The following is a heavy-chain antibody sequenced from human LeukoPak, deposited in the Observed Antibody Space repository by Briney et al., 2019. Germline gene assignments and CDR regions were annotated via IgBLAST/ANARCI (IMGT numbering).Heavy chain of an antibody. CDR1: GFTFSNAW. J-gene: IGHJ4*02. CDR2: IKSKTDGGTT. D-gene: IGHD3-10*01. Sequence: GSLRLSCAASGFTFSNAWMSWVRQAPGKGLEWVGRIKSKTDGGTTDYAAPVKGRFTISRDNSKNTLYLQMNSLKTEDTAVYYCSGSLGELTFFDSWGQGILVTVSS. CDR3: SGSLGELTFFDS. V-gene: IGHV3-15*01.